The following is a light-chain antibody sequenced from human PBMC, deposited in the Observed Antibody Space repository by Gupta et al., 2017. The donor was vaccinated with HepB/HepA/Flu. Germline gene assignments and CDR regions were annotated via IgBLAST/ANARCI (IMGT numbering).Light chain of an antibody. CDR3: QQYNNWPLT. V-gene: IGKV3-15*01. Sequence: EIVMTQSPATLSVSPGERATLSCRASQTVSNNLAWYQQKPGQAPRLLIYGASTRATGIPARFSGSGSGTEFTLTISSLQSEEFAVYYWQQYNNWPLTFGGGTKVEIK. CDR1: QTVSNN. J-gene: IGKJ4*01. CDR2: GAS.